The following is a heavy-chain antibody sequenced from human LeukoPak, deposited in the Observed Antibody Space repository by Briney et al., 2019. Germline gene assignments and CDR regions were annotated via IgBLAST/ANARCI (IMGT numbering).Heavy chain of an antibody. CDR1: GDSVSNNSAA. CDR3: ARDTALYFHDSSGDFDY. CDR2: TYYSSKWYN. V-gene: IGHV6-1*01. Sequence: SQTLSLTYAISGDSVSNNSAAWNWLRQSPARGLEWLGRTYYSSKWYNDYAESVKSRIAINPHTSKNQFSLQLNSVPPEDTAVYYCARDTALYFHDSSGDFDYWGQGTLVTVSS. D-gene: IGHD3-22*01. J-gene: IGHJ4*02.